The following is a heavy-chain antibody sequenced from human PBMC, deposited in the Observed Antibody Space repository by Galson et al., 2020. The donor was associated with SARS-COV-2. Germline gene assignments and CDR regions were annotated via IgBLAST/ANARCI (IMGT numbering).Heavy chain of an antibody. CDR1: GGSISSSSYY. CDR3: ARLIGTTEVRGVFDNWFDS. D-gene: IGHD3-10*01. V-gene: IGHV4-39*07. CDR2: IYYSGST. Sequence: SQTLSLTCTVSGGSISSSSYYWGWIRQPPGKGLEWIGSIYYSGSTYYNPSLKSRVTISVDTSKNQFSLKLSSVTAADTAVYYCARLIGTTEVRGVFDNWFDSWGQGTLVTVSS. J-gene: IGHJ5*01.